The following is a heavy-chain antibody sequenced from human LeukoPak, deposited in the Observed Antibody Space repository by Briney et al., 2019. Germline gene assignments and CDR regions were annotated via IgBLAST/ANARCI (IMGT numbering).Heavy chain of an antibody. J-gene: IGHJ4*02. CDR2: INHSGST. CDR1: GGSFSGYY. V-gene: IGHV4-34*01. CDR3: ARGRRDIVVVVAANFDY. D-gene: IGHD2-15*01. Sequence: SETLSLTCAVYGGSFSGYYWSWIRQPPGKGLEWIGEINHSGSTNYNPSLKSRVTISVDTSKNQFSLKLSSVTAADTAVYYCARGRRDIVVVVAANFDYWGQGTLVTVSS.